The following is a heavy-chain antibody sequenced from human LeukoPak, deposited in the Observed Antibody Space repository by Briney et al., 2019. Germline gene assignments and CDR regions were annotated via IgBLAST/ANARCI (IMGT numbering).Heavy chain of an antibody. CDR1: GFTFSSYA. Sequence: GGSLRLFCAASGFTFSSYAMGWVRQAPGKGLEWVSAISGRDSSTYYADSVKGRFTISRDDSKNTLYLQMNSLRAEDTALYYCARVGPPSVVTMTFDFWGQGTLVTVSS. CDR3: ARVGPPSVVTMTFDF. V-gene: IGHV3-23*01. J-gene: IGHJ4*02. CDR2: ISGRDSST. D-gene: IGHD2-2*01.